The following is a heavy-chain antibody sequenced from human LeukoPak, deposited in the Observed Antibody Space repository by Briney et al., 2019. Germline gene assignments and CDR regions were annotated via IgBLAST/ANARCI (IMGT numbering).Heavy chain of an antibody. CDR3: ARGFDGPNAFDI. CDR2: ISYSEST. CDR1: GGSFTPYY. V-gene: IGHV4-59*01. D-gene: IGHD3-9*01. Sequence: SETLSLTCTVSGGSFTPYYWSWIRQPPGKGLEWIGHISYSESTNYNPSLKSRVTVSIDTSKNQVSLKLSSMTAADTAVYYCARGFDGPNAFDIWGQGTMVTVSS. J-gene: IGHJ3*02.